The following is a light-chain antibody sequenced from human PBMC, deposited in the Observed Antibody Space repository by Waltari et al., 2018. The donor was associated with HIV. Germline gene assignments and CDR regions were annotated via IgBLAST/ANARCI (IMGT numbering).Light chain of an antibody. CDR1: SSDVGSYNV. V-gene: IGLV2-23*02. CDR2: EVS. Sequence: QSALTQPASVSGSPGQSITISCTGPSSDVGSYNVFSWFQHHPGKAPKVMIYEVSKRPSGVSNRFSGSKSGNTASLTISGLQAEDEADYYCCSYAGSSSIFGTGTKVTVL. J-gene: IGLJ1*01. CDR3: CSYAGSSSI.